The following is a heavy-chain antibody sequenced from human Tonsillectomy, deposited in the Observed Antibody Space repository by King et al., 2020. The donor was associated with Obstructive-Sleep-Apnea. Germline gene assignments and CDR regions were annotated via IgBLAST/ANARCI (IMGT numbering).Heavy chain of an antibody. Sequence: VQLVESGGGLVKPGGSLRLSCAASGFTFSSNSMNWVRQAPGKGLEWVSFISSSSTYTYYADSVKGRFTISRDNAKNSLYLQMNSLRAEDTAVYYCTRGSDGCWGPSSSCHNWFDPWGQGTLVTVSS. CDR3: TRGSDGCWGPSSSCHNWFDP. CDR2: ISSSSTYT. J-gene: IGHJ5*02. CDR1: GFTFSSNS. D-gene: IGHD6-13*01. V-gene: IGHV3-21*01.